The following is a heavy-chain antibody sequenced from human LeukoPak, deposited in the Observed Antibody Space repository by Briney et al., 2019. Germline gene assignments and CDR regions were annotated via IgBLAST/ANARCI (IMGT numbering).Heavy chain of an antibody. J-gene: IGHJ3*02. CDR1: GFTFDDYG. V-gene: IGHV3-20*04. Sequence: PGGSLRLSCAASGFTFDDYGMSWVRHAPGKGLEWVSGINWNGGSTGYADSVKGRFTISRDNAKNSLYLQMNSLRAEDTALYYCARDSKPPYYYDSTEAFDIWGQGTMVTVSS. CDR2: INWNGGST. D-gene: IGHD3-22*01. CDR3: ARDSKPPYYYDSTEAFDI.